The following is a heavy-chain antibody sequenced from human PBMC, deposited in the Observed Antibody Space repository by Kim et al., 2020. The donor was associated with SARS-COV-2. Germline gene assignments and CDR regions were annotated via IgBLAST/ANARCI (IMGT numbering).Heavy chain of an antibody. CDR3: AKDRGRLVRGSERGG. CDR2: ISGSGGST. D-gene: IGHD3-10*01. CDR1: GFTFSSYA. J-gene: IGHJ4*02. Sequence: GGSLRLSCAASGFTFSSYAMSWVRQAPGKGLEWVSAISGSGGSTYYADSVKGRFTISRDNSKNTLYLQMNSLRAEDTAVYYCAKDRGRLVRGSERGGWGQGTLVTVSS. V-gene: IGHV3-23*01.